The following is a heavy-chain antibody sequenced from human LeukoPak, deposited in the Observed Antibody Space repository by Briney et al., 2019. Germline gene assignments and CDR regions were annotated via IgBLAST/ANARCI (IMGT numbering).Heavy chain of an antibody. CDR2: TYYRSNWYN. D-gene: IGHD3-10*01. V-gene: IGHV6-1*01. CDR1: GDSVSRSNAA. J-gene: IGHJ4*02. CDR3: ARLVTSPSGNFDY. Sequence: SQTLSLTCVVSGDSVSRSNAAWDWIRQSPSRGLEWLGRTYYRSNWYNDYAPFVRSRITIDPDTSKNQFSLHLDSVTPEDTAVYYCARLVTSPSGNFDYWGQGTLVTVSS.